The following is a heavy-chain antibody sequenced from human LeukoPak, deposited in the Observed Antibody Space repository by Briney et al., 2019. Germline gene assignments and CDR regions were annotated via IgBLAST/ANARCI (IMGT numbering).Heavy chain of an antibody. CDR2: IYPGDSHT. V-gene: IGHV5-51*01. CDR1: GYSFSNSW. Sequence: GASLQISSKASGYSFSNSWIGWVRRMPGKGGEGMGIIYPGDSHTIYSLSFQGQITISADKSITTAYLQWSSLEASDTAMYYCARQRTSENWFDSWGQGTPVTVSS. J-gene: IGHJ5*01. CDR3: ARQRTSENWFDS. D-gene: IGHD1-14*01.